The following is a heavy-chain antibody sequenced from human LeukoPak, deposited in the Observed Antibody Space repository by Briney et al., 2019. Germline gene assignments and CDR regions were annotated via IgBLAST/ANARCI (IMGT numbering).Heavy chain of an antibody. CDR2: ISDSGDDT. D-gene: IGHD2-21*01. CDR3: AKDLSKFAY. CDR1: GFTFSSYA. J-gene: IGHJ4*02. Sequence: GGSLRLSCAASGFTFSSYAMSWVRRAPGKGPEWVSGISDSGDDTYYADSVKGRFTISRDNSKKTLYLQMNSLRAEDMAVYYCAKDLSKFAYWGQGALVTVSS. V-gene: IGHV3-23*01.